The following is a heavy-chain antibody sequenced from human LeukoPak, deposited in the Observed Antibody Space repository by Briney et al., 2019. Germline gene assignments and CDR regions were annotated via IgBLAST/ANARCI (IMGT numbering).Heavy chain of an antibody. CDR1: GFTFSDYY. D-gene: IGHD2-2*01. J-gene: IGHJ6*02. CDR3: ARDIVVVSAAGSYYYYYGMDV. Sequence: GGSLRLSCAASGFTFSDYYMSWIRQAPGKGLEWVSYISSSGSTIYYADSVKGRFTISRDNAKNSLYLQMNSLRAEDTAVYYCARDIVVVSAAGSYYYYYGMDVWGQGTTVTVSS. V-gene: IGHV3-11*01. CDR2: ISSSGSTI.